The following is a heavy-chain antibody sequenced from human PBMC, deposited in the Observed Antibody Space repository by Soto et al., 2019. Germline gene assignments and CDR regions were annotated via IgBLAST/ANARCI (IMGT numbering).Heavy chain of an antibody. CDR2: IIPILGIA. V-gene: IGHV1-69*02. Sequence: SVKVSCKASGGTFSSYTISWVRQAPGQGLEWMGRIIPILGIANYAQKFQGRVTITADKSTSTAYMELSSLRSEDTAVYYCASAITMGRGVISAFDIWCQGTMVTVSS. CDR1: GGTFSSYT. J-gene: IGHJ3*02. D-gene: IGHD3-10*01. CDR3: ASAITMGRGVISAFDI.